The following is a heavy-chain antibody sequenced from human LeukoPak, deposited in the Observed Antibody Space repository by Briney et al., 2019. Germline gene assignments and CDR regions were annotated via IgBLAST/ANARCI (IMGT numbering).Heavy chain of an antibody. CDR2: ISYDGSNK. D-gene: IGHD2-2*01. J-gene: IGHJ6*02. V-gene: IGHV3-30*18. CDR1: GFTFSSYG. Sequence: GGSLGLSCAASGFTFSSYGMHWVRQAPGKGLEWVAVISYDGSNKYYADSVKGRFTISRDNSKNTLYLQMNSLRAEDTAVYYCAKPNLAYCSSTSCPYGMDVWGQGTTVTVSS. CDR3: AKPNLAYCSSTSCPYGMDV.